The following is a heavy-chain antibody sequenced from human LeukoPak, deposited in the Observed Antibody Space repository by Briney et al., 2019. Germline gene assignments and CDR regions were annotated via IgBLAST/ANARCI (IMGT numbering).Heavy chain of an antibody. Sequence: GGSLRLSCAASGFTFSSYSMNWVRQAPGKGLEWVSSISSSSYIYYADSVKGRCTISRYNAKNSLYLQMNSLRAEDTAVYYCARGRIAVAGQEKIDYWGQGTLVTVSS. D-gene: IGHD6-19*01. CDR2: ISSSSYI. J-gene: IGHJ4*02. CDR3: ARGRIAVAGQEKIDY. CDR1: GFTFSSYS. V-gene: IGHV3-21*01.